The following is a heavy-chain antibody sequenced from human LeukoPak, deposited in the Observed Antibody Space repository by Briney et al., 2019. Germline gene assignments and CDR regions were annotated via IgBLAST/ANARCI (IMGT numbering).Heavy chain of an antibody. Sequence: PSETLSLTCTVSGGSISSYYWGWIRQPPGKGLEWIGSIYYSGSTYYNPSLKSRVTISVDTSKNQFSLKLSSVTAADTAVYYCARGPPGNYRYYFDYWGQGTLVTVSS. V-gene: IGHV4-39*07. CDR1: GGSISSYY. D-gene: IGHD4-11*01. CDR2: IYYSGST. J-gene: IGHJ4*02. CDR3: ARGPPGNYRYYFDY.